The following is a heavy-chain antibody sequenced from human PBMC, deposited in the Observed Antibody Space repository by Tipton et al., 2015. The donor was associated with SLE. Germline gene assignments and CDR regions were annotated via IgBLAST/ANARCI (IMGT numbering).Heavy chain of an antibody. CDR2: ISHSSSTI. D-gene: IGHD3-3*01. Sequence: SLRLFCAASGFIFSSYGMNWVRQAPGKGLEWVAYISHSSSTIYYADSVKGRFTISRDNALYLQMNSLTAEDTAVYYCARDFWSGYYRAYDYWGQGTLVTVSS. V-gene: IGHV3-48*01. CDR1: GFIFSSYG. J-gene: IGHJ4*02. CDR3: ARDFWSGYYRAYDY.